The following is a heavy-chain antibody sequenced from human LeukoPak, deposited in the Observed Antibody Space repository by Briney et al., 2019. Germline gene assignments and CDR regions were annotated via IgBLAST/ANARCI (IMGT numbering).Heavy chain of an antibody. J-gene: IGHJ4*02. CDR3: ARGDNWNYERFDY. V-gene: IGHV4-30-4*08. CDR2: IYYSGST. D-gene: IGHD1-7*01. CDR1: GGSISSSSYY. Sequence: SETLSLTCTVSGGSISSSSYYWGWIRQPPGKGLEWIGYIYYSGSTYYNPSLKSRVTISVDTSKNQFSLKLSSVTAADTAVYYCARGDNWNYERFDYWGQGTLVTVSS.